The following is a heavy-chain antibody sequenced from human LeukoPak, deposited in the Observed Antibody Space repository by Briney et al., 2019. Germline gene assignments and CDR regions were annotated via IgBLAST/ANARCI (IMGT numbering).Heavy chain of an antibody. CDR1: GYTLSELS. J-gene: IGHJ3*02. D-gene: IGHD6-13*01. CDR3: ATDLGSWRPTDAFDI. CDR2: FDPEDGET. V-gene: IGHV1-24*01. Sequence: ASVKVSCKVSGYTLSELSMHWVRQAPGKGLEWMGGFDPEDGETIYAQKFQGRVTMTEDTSTDTAYMELSSLRSEDTAVYYCATDLGSWRPTDAFDIWGQGTMVTVSS.